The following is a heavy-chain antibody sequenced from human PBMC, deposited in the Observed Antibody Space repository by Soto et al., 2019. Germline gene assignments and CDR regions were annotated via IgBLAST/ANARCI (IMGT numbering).Heavy chain of an antibody. J-gene: IGHJ4*02. CDR1: GFTFSKYW. CDR3: ARGTVAPGLYY. Sequence: EVQLVESGGGLVQPGGSLRLSCAASGFTFSKYWMNWVRQTPGKGLEWVANIKEDGSETYYVDSLKGRFTISRDDAKNSLYLQMNSRRVEDTAVYYCARGTVAPGLYYWGQGTLVTVSS. D-gene: IGHD4-17*01. CDR2: IKEDGSET. V-gene: IGHV3-7*01.